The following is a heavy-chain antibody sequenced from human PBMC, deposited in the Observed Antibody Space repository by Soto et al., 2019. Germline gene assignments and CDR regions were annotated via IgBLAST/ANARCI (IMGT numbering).Heavy chain of an antibody. J-gene: IGHJ6*02. V-gene: IGHV1-69*12. Sequence: QVQLVQSGAEVKKPGSSVKVSCKASGGTFSSYAISWVRQAPGQGLEWMGGIIPIFGTANYAQKFQGRVTITADESTSTAYMELSSLRSEDTAVYYCAREGDPPVLWSGNRQGYYGMDVWGQGTTVTVSS. CDR1: GGTFSSYA. D-gene: IGHD3-3*01. CDR3: AREGDPPVLWSGNRQGYYGMDV. CDR2: IIPIFGTA.